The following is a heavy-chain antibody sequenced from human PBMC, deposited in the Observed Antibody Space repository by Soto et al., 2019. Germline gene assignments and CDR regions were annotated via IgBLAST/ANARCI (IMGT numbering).Heavy chain of an antibody. D-gene: IGHD3-10*01. CDR1: GGSISSSSYY. CDR2: IYYSGST. CDR3: ARHVGYYGSGSYSYYYYYMDV. J-gene: IGHJ6*03. V-gene: IGHV4-39*01. Sequence: QLQLQESGPGLVKPSETLSLTCTVSGGSISSSSYYWGWIRQPPGKGLEWIGSIYYSGSTYYNPSLKSRVTISVDTSKNQFSLKLSSVTAADTAVYYCARHVGYYGSGSYSYYYYYMDVWGKGTTVTVSS.